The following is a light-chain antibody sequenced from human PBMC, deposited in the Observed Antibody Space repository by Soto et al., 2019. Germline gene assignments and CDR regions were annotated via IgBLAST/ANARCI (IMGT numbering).Light chain of an antibody. CDR1: QDIVGW. CDR2: DAS. J-gene: IGKJ2*01. V-gene: IGKV1-12*02. Sequence: DIQMTQSPSSVSASVGDRVTITCRASQDIVGWLAWYQQKPGKAPKLLIYDASSLQSGVPSRFSGSGSGTEFTLTISSLQPEDFAIYYCQQANSFPYTFGQGTKLEIK. CDR3: QQANSFPYT.